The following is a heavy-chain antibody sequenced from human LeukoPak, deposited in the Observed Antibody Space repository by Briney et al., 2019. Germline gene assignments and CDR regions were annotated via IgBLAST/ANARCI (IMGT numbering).Heavy chain of an antibody. V-gene: IGHV4-34*01. CDR1: GGSFSGYY. CDR2: SNHSGST. Sequence: SETLSLTCAVYGGSFSGYYWSWIRQPPGKGLEWIGESNHSGSTNYNPSLKSRVTISVDTSKNQFSLKLSSVTAADTAVYYCARGHYPRVPSSFIRFNYYYGMDVWGQGTTVTVSS. J-gene: IGHJ6*02. CDR3: ARGHYPRVPSSFIRFNYYYGMDV. D-gene: IGHD3-10*01.